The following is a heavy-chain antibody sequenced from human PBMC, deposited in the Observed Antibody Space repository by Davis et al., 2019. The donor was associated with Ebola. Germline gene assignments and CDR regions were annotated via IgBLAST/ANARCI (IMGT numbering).Heavy chain of an antibody. CDR2: ISWNSGSI. D-gene: IGHD3-9*01. V-gene: IGHV3-9*01. CDR3: AKAGGRYFDWCPFDY. Sequence: GGSLRLSCAASGFTFSGSAMHWVRQAPGKGLEWVSGISWNSGSIGYADSVKGRLTISRDNSKNSLYLQMNSLRTEDTALYYCAKAGGRYFDWCPFDYWGQGTLVTVSS. J-gene: IGHJ4*02. CDR1: GFTFSGSA.